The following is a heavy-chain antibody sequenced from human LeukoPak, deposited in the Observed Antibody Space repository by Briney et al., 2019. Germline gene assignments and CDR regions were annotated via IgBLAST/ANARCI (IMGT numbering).Heavy chain of an antibody. V-gene: IGHV3-23*01. D-gene: IGHD6-13*01. CDR1: GFTFSSCA. J-gene: IGHJ4*02. Sequence: GGPLRLSCAASGFTFSSCAMSWVRQAPGKGLEWVSGISSGGGSTLYTDSVKGRFTISRDNSKNTLFLHMNSFRAEDTAVYYCARNLAAGTFDNWGQGTLVTVSS. CDR3: ARNLAAGTFDN. CDR2: ISSGGGST.